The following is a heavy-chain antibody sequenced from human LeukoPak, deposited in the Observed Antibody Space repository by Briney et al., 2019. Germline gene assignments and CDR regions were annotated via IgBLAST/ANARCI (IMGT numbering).Heavy chain of an antibody. V-gene: IGHV3-48*01. Sequence: PGGSLRLSCAASGFTFSNYNMHWVRQAPGKGLEWVSSISSSSSTIYYADSVKGRFTISRDNAKNSLYLQMNSLRAEDTAVYYCAELGITMIGGVWGKGTTVTISS. CDR3: AELGITMIGGV. D-gene: IGHD3-10*02. CDR2: ISSSSSTI. CDR1: GFTFSNYN. J-gene: IGHJ6*04.